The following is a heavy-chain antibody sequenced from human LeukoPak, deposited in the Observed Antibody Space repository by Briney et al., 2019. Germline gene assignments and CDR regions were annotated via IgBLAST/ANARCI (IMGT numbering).Heavy chain of an antibody. V-gene: IGHV4-61*01. D-gene: IGHD6-19*01. Sequence: PSETLSLTCTVSGGSVSRGSYYWSWIRQPPGKGLEWIGYIYYSGSTNYNPSLKSRVTISVDTSKNQFSLKLSSVTAADTAVYYCAREVAAGSYRGFDYWGQGTLVTVSS. CDR3: AREVAAGSYRGFDY. J-gene: IGHJ4*02. CDR1: GGSVSRGSYY. CDR2: IYYSGST.